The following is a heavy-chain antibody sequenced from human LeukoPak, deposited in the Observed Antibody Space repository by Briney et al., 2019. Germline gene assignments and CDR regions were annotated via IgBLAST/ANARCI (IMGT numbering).Heavy chain of an antibody. V-gene: IGHV4-4*02. CDR1: GGSISSSNW. Sequence: PSGTLSLTCAVSGGSISSSNWWSWVRQPPGKGLEWIGEIYHSGSTNYNPSLKSRVTISVDKSKNQFSLKLSSVTAVDTAVYYCARRRAAAGRDASRYYYYYMDVWGKGTTVTVSS. J-gene: IGHJ6*03. CDR2: IYHSGST. D-gene: IGHD6-13*01. CDR3: ARRRAAAGRDASRYYYYYMDV.